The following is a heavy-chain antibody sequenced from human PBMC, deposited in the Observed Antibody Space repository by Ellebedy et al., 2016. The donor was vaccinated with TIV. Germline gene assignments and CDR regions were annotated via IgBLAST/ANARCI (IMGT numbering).Heavy chain of an antibody. V-gene: IGHV1-8*02. D-gene: IGHD1-26*01. Sequence: ASVKVSCKASGYTFTSYYMHWVRQAPGQGLEWMGWMNPNSGNTGYAQKFQGRVTMTRNTSISTAYMELSSLRSEDTAVYYCARGSGSYYAYFDYWGQGTLVTVSS. CDR1: GYTFTSYY. CDR3: ARGSGSYYAYFDY. CDR2: MNPNSGNT. J-gene: IGHJ4*02.